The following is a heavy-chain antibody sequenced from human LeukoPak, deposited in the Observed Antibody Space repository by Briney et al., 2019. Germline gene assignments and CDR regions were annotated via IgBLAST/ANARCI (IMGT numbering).Heavy chain of an antibody. V-gene: IGHV3-7*04. J-gene: IGHJ4*02. CDR3: TRVGYIDEGIDY. D-gene: IGHD5-24*01. CDR2: IKQDGSKK. CDR1: VFPFSSYW. Sequence: GGSLRLSCVASVFPFSSYWMTWDRQAPGKGLEWVANIKQDGSKKSYVDSVKGRFTISRDNAKNSLYLQMNSLRAEDTAIYYCTRVGYIDEGIDYWGQGTLVTVSS.